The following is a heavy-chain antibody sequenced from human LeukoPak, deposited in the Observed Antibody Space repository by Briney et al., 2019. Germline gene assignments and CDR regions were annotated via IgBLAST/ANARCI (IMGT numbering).Heavy chain of an antibody. V-gene: IGHV4-34*01. CDR1: GGSFSGYY. J-gene: IGHJ4*02. CDR3: ARGPDYDYVWGSYRPFDY. Sequence: KPSETLSLTCAVYGGSFSGYYWSWIRQPPGKGLEWLGEINHSGSTNYNPSLKSRVTISVDTSKNQFSLKLSSVTAADTAVYYCARGPDYDYVWGSYRPFDYWGQGTLVTVSS. D-gene: IGHD3-16*02. CDR2: INHSGST.